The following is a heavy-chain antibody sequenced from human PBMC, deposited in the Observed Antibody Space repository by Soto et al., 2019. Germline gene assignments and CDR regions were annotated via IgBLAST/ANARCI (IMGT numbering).Heavy chain of an antibody. D-gene: IGHD2-2*01. CDR1: GGTFSSYA. V-gene: IGHV1-69*01. CDR2: IIPISGTA. CDR3: ARSQCSTTSLGLYYYYYYGMDV. Sequence: QVQLVQSGAEVKKPGSSVKVSCKASGGTFSSYAISWLRQAPGQGLEWMGGIIPISGTANYAQKFQGRVTTTADEPTNTAYMELSSLRSADTAVYYCARSQCSTTSLGLYYYYYYGMDVWGQATTVTVSS. J-gene: IGHJ6*02.